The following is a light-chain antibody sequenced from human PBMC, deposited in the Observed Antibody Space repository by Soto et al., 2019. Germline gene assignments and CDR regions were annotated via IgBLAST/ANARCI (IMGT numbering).Light chain of an antibody. V-gene: IGKV1-39*01. CDR2: AAS. J-gene: IGKJ1*01. CDR1: QGIRND. Sequence: DIQMTQSPSSLSASVGDRVTITCRASQGIRNDLGWYQQKPGKAPKLLIYAASSLHSGVPSRFSGSGSGTDFTLTISSLQPEDFATYYCQQSFSSPPWTFGQGTKVDIK. CDR3: QQSFSSPPWT.